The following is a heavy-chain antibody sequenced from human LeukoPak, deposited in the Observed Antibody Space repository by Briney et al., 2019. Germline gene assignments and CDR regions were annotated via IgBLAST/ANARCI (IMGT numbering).Heavy chain of an antibody. CDR1: GFTFSSYS. CDR2: ISSSSSTI. CDR3: AKDRDSSPNAFDI. Sequence: GGSLRLSCAASGFTFSSYSMNWVRQAPGKGLEWVSYISSSSSTIYYADSVKGRFTISRDNAKNSLYLQMNSLRAEDTALYYCAKDRDSSPNAFDIWGQGTMVTVSS. D-gene: IGHD3-22*01. V-gene: IGHV3-48*04. J-gene: IGHJ3*02.